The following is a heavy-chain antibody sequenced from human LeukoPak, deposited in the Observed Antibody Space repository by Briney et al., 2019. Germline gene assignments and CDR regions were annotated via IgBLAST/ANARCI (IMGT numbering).Heavy chain of an antibody. J-gene: IGHJ5*02. Sequence: QTGGSLRLSCAASGFTFSSYAMSWVRQAPGKGLEWVSAISGSGGSTYYADSVKGRFTISRDNSKNTLYLQMNSLRAEDTAVYYCAKDRLMVRGICWFDPWGQGTLVTVSS. CDR1: GFTFSSYA. V-gene: IGHV3-23*01. D-gene: IGHD3-10*01. CDR3: AKDRLMVRGICWFDP. CDR2: ISGSGGST.